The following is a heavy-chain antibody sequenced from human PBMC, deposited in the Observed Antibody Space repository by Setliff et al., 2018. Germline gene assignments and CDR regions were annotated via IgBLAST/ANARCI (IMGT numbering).Heavy chain of an antibody. CDR2: VDCNSGSV. D-gene: IGHD5-12*01. J-gene: IGHJ5*02. CDR3: VRGPGPSVVVAMPLDR. CDR1: GYTFSDYL. Sequence: ASVKVSCKASGYTFSDYLIHWVRQAPGLRPEWIGRVDCNSGSVHYAQNFQSRVSVTRDPSTTTAFMELSSLRSDDTAVYYCVRGPGPSVVVAMPLDRWGQGTLVTVSS. V-gene: IGHV1-46*03.